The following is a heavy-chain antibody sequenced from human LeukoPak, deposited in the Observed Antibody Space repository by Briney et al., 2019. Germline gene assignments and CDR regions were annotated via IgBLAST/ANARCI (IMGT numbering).Heavy chain of an antibody. J-gene: IGHJ4*02. CDR2: IYYSGST. CDR1: GGSISSYY. CDR3: AMTTVVTSDPYFDY. V-gene: IGHV4-59*08. Sequence: SETLSLTCTVSGGSISSYYWNWIRQPPGKGLEWIGYIYYSGSTNYNPSLKSRVTISLDTSRKQFSLNLNSVTAADTAVYYCAMTTVVTSDPYFDYWGQGTLVTVSS. D-gene: IGHD4-23*01.